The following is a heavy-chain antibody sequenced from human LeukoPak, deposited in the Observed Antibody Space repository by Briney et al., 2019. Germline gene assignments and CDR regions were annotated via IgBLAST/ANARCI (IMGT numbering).Heavy chain of an antibody. J-gene: IGHJ6*02. CDR1: GFTFSSSW. D-gene: IGHD2-15*01. CDR2: IREDGSEK. Sequence: GGSLRLSCAASGFTFSSSWMTWVRQAPGKGLEWVARIREDGSEKYYVDSVKGRFTISRDNAKNSLYLQMNSLRAEDTAVYYCARSVISQNYYYYYAMDVWGQGTTVTVSS. V-gene: IGHV3-7*02. CDR3: ARSVISQNYYYYYAMDV.